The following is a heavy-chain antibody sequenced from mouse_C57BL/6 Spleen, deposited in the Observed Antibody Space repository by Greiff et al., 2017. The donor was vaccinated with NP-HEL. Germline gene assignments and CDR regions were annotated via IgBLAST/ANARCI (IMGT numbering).Heavy chain of an antibody. CDR1: GYTFTSYW. V-gene: IGHV1-53*01. D-gene: IGHD2-4*01. J-gene: IGHJ4*01. CDR2: INPSNGGT. Sequence: QVQLQQSGTELVKPGASVKLSCKASGYTFTSYWMHWVKQRPGQGLEWIGNINPSNGGTNYNEKFKSKATLTVNKSSSTAYMQHSSLTSEDFAVYDCARNYAYAMDYWGQGTSVTVSS. CDR3: ARNYAYAMDY.